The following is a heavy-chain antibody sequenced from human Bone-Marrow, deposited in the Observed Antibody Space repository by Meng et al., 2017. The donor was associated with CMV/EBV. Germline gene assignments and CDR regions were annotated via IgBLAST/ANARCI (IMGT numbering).Heavy chain of an antibody. V-gene: IGHV4-39*07. D-gene: IGHD2-2*01. CDR3: ARVSGDIVVVPAYV. Sequence: SETLSLTCTVSGGSISSSSYYWGWIHQPPGKGLEWIGSIYYSGSTYYNPSLKSRVTISVDTSKNQFSLKLSSVTAADTAVYYCARVSGDIVVVPAYVWGQGTLVTVSS. CDR2: IYYSGST. CDR1: GGSISSSSYY. J-gene: IGHJ4*02.